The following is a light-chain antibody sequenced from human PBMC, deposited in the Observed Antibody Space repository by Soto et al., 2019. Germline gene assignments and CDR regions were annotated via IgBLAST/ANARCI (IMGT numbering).Light chain of an antibody. CDR1: QTISSW. V-gene: IGKV1-5*03. CDR3: QHFKSCPLT. CDR2: KAS. Sequence: DIQLTQSPCTLSLSPGDRVTITCRASQTISSWLAWYQQKPGKAPKLLIYKASTLKSGVPSRFSGSGSGTEFTLTISSLQPDDFATYYCQHFKSCPLTFGGGTKVDVK. J-gene: IGKJ4*01.